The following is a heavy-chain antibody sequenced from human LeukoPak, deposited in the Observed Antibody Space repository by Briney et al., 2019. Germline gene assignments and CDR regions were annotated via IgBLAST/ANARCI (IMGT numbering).Heavy chain of an antibody. V-gene: IGHV1-18*01. CDR1: GYTFSSHV. CDR3: ARSTTKAFDI. Sequence: ASVKASCTASGYTFSSHVISWVRQARGQGLEWRTWISAYNGNTNYTKKLQGRVTITTDTSTSTAYMELRSLRSDDTAVYYCARSTTKAFDIWGQGTMVTVSS. CDR2: ISAYNGNT. D-gene: IGHD4-17*01. J-gene: IGHJ3*02.